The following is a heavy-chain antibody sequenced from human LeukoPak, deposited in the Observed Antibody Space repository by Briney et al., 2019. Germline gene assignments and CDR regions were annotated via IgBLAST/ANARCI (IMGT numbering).Heavy chain of an antibody. V-gene: IGHV4-34*01. Sequence: PSETLSLTCAVYGGSFSGYYWSWIRQPPGKGLEWIGEINHSGSTNYNPSLKSRVTISVDTSKNQFSLKLSSVTAADTAVYYCARATSPRGYFDLWGRGTLVTVSS. D-gene: IGHD2-2*01. J-gene: IGHJ2*01. CDR3: ARATSPRGYFDL. CDR2: INHSGST. CDR1: GGSFSGYY.